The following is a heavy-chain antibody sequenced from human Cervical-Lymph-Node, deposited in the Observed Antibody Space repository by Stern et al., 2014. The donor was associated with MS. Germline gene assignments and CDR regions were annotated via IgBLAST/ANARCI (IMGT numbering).Heavy chain of an antibody. J-gene: IGHJ4*02. CDR2: IYYSGST. D-gene: IGHD1-14*01. V-gene: IGHV4-59*01. Sequence: VQLVESGPGLVKPSETLSLTCTVSGGSISSYYWTWIRQPPGKGLEWIAYIYYSGSTYYNPSLKSRLTISIDTSKNQLSLKLSSVTAADTAVYYCARYKTRGFDYWGQGTLVTVSS. CDR3: ARYKTRGFDY. CDR1: GGSISSYY.